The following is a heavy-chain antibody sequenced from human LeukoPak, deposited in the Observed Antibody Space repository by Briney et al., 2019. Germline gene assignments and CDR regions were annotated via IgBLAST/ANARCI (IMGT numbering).Heavy chain of an antibody. V-gene: IGHV3-30*18. CDR2: ISVYESHK. D-gene: IGHD6-19*01. Sequence: GGSLRLSCAASGFTFSSSAMHCVRQAPGKGLEWVAVISVYESHKYYADSVKGRFTLSRDNSKNTLYLQMNSLTTEDTAVYYCAKDQGTGFSDFDYWGQGTLVTVSS. CDR3: AKDQGTGFSDFDY. CDR1: GFTFSSSA. J-gene: IGHJ4*02.